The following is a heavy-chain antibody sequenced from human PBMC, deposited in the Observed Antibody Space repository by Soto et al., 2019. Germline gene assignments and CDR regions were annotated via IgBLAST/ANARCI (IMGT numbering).Heavy chain of an antibody. Sequence: ASVKVSCKASGYTFTSYGISWVRQAPGQGLEWMGWISAYNGNTNYAQKLQGRVTMTTDTSTSTAYMELRSLRSDDTAVYYCARDLPEGQLPLWVRAAFDIWGQGTMVTVSS. CDR1: GYTFTSYG. CDR3: ARDLPEGQLPLWVRAAFDI. V-gene: IGHV1-18*01. J-gene: IGHJ3*02. CDR2: ISAYNGNT. D-gene: IGHD2-2*01.